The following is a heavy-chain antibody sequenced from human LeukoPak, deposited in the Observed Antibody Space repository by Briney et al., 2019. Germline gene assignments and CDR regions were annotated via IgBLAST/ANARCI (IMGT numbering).Heavy chain of an antibody. CDR3: GRDPHRSRYGLVSLCDP. CDR2: INPNSGGT. CDR1: VYTFTRYY. V-gene: IGHV1-2*02. D-gene: IGHD3-10*01. Sequence: ASVTVSYTASVYTFTRYYMHWVRQAPGQGLEWMGWINPNSGGTNYAQKFQGRVTMTRDTSISTAYMELSRLRSDGRAVYYWGRDPHRSRYGLVSLCDPWGQGTLVTVSS. J-gene: IGHJ5*02.